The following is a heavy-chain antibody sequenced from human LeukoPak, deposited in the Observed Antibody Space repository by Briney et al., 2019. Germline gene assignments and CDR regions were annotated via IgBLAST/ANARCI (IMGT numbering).Heavy chain of an antibody. Sequence: PEGSLRLSCAASGFTFSNAWMSWVRQAPGKGLEWVGRIKSKTDGGTTDYAAPVKGRFTISRDDSKNTLYLQMNSLKTEDTAVYYCTTDHRDPSKWELREGESNFDYWGQGTLVTVSS. D-gene: IGHD1-26*01. CDR2: IKSKTDGGTT. CDR1: GFTFSNAW. J-gene: IGHJ4*02. V-gene: IGHV3-15*01. CDR3: TTDHRDPSKWELREGESNFDY.